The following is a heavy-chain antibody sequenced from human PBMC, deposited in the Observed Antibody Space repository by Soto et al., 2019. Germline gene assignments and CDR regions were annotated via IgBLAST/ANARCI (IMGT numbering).Heavy chain of an antibody. Sequence: SETLSLTCAVYGGSFSGYYWSWIRQPPGKGLEWIGEINHSGSTNYNPSLKSRVTISVDTSKNQFSLKLSSVTAADTAVYYCARALPDGSGSYLGVRWFDPWGQGTLVTVSS. CDR2: INHSGST. CDR3: ARALPDGSGSYLGVRWFDP. J-gene: IGHJ5*02. D-gene: IGHD3-10*01. CDR1: GGSFSGYY. V-gene: IGHV4-34*01.